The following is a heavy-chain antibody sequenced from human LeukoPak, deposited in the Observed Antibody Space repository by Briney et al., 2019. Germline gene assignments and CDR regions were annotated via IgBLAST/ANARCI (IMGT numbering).Heavy chain of an antibody. Sequence: PGGSLRPSCAASGFTFSSYSMNWVRQAPGKGLEWVSSISSSSSYIYYADSVKGRFTISRDNAKNSLYLQMNSLRAEDTAVYYCARDKEYSSSSGIDYWGQGTLVTVSS. V-gene: IGHV3-21*01. D-gene: IGHD6-6*01. J-gene: IGHJ4*02. CDR2: ISSSSSYI. CDR3: ARDKEYSSSSGIDY. CDR1: GFTFSSYS.